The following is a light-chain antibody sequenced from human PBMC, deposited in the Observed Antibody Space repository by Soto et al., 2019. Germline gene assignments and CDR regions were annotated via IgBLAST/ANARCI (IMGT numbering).Light chain of an antibody. Sequence: QSVLTQPASVSGSPGQSITISCTGTSSEVGGYNYVSWYQQHPGKAPKLMIYAVSNRPSGVSNRFSGSKSGNTASLTISGLQTEDEADYYCSSYTSSSTLGVFGTGTKVTVL. J-gene: IGLJ1*01. CDR3: SSYTSSSTLGV. CDR2: AVS. V-gene: IGLV2-14*01. CDR1: SSEVGGYNY.